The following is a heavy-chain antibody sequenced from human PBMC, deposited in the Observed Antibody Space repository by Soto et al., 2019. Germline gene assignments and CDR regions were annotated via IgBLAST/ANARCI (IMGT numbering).Heavy chain of an antibody. Sequence: QVQLQESGPGLVKPSETLSLTCTVSGGSISSYYWSWIRQPPGKGLEWIGYIDYSGSTNYNPSLKSRVTRSVDTSKNQFSLKLSSVTAADTAVYYCARGDELAGYCSGGSCYSLDYWGQGTLVTVSS. D-gene: IGHD2-15*01. J-gene: IGHJ4*02. CDR2: IDYSGST. V-gene: IGHV4-59*01. CDR3: ARGDELAGYCSGGSCYSLDY. CDR1: GGSISSYY.